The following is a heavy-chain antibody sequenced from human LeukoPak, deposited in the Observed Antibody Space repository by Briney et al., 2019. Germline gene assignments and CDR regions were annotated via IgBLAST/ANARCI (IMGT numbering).Heavy chain of an antibody. CDR2: IYSDSNT. CDR3: ARHSSSVPYYYHGLDV. J-gene: IGHJ6*02. D-gene: IGHD6-6*01. V-gene: IGHV3-53*01. CDR1: GFSVSSSY. Sequence: GGSLRLSCAASGFSVSSSYMSWVRQAPGKGLEWGSVIYSDSNTYYADSVKGRFTISRDNSKNTLYLQMNSLRAEDTAVYHCARHSSSVPYYYHGLDVWGQGTTVTVSS.